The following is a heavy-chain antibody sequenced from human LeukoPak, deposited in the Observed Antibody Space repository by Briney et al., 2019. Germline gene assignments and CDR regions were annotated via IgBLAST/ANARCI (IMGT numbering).Heavy chain of an antibody. J-gene: IGHJ3*02. V-gene: IGHV4-4*07. D-gene: IGHD2-2*01. Sequence: SETLSLTCTVSGGSISSYYWSWIRQPAGKGLAWIGRIYTSGSTNYNPSLKSRVTMSVDTSKNQFSLKLSSVTAADTAVYYCARARGGCSSTSCYDAFDIWGQGTMVTVSS. CDR3: ARARGGCSSTSCYDAFDI. CDR2: IYTSGST. CDR1: GGSISSYY.